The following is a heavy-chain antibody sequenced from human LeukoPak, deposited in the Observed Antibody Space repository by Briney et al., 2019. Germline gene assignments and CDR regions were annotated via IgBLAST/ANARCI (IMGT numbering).Heavy chain of an antibody. Sequence: SETLSLTCTVSGGSISSYYWSWIRQPPGKGLEWIGYIYYSGSTNYNPSLKSRVTMSVDTSKTQFSLKLTSVTAADTAVYYCARDRGYSSGWYYFDYWGQGTLVTVSS. V-gene: IGHV4-59*01. D-gene: IGHD6-19*01. CDR3: ARDRGYSSGWYYFDY. CDR1: GGSISSYY. J-gene: IGHJ4*02. CDR2: IYYSGST.